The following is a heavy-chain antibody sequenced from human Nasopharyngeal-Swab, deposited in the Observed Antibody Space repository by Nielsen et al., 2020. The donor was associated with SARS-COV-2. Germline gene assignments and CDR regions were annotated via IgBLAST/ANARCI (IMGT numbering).Heavy chain of an antibody. D-gene: IGHD4-17*01. CDR1: GFTFSSYE. V-gene: IGHV3-48*03. Sequence: GGSLRLSCAASGFTFSSYEMNWVRQAPGKGLEWVSYISSSGSTIYYADSVKGRFTISRDNAKNSLYLQMNSLRAEDTAVYYCARDLHGDYALDYWGQGTLVTVSS. CDR2: ISSSGSTI. J-gene: IGHJ4*02. CDR3: ARDLHGDYALDY.